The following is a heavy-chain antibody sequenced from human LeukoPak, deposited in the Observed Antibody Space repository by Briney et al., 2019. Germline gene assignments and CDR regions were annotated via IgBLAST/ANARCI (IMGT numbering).Heavy chain of an antibody. D-gene: IGHD3-10*01. V-gene: IGHV3-53*05. J-gene: IGHJ4*02. CDR3: AGVNGGGSVLYFDL. Sequence: GGSLRLSCEVSGFTLRGNHMTWVRRPPGKGLECVSVLYGGGSTYHADSVKGRFTISSDNSKNTVFLQMNSLGAEDTAVYYCAGVNGGGSVLYFDLWGQGALVTVSS. CDR2: LYGGGST. CDR1: GFTLRGNH.